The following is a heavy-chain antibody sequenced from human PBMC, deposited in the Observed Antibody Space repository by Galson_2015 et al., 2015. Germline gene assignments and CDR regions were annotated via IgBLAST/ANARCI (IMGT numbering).Heavy chain of an antibody. Sequence: SVKVSCKASGGTFSSYAISWVRQAPGQGLEWMGGIIPIFGTANYAQKFQGRVTITADESTSTAYMELSSLRSEDTAVYYCAIPMITFGGTIDWSDPWGQGTLVTVSS. CDR3: AIPMITFGGTIDWSDP. V-gene: IGHV1-69*13. CDR1: GGTFSSYA. J-gene: IGHJ5*02. D-gene: IGHD3-16*02. CDR2: IIPIFGTA.